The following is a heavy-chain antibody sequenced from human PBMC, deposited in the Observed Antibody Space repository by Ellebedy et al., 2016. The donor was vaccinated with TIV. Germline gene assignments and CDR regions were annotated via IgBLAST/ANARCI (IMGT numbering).Heavy chain of an antibody. CDR1: GFTFSSYG. Sequence: GESLKISCVASGFTFSSYGMHWVRQAPGKGPEWVAIISYDGTDKDYADSVKGRFTISRDNSKNTLYLQMNSLRAEDSAVYYCTKDKGTGGSCHDYWGQGTTVTVSS. V-gene: IGHV3-30*18. J-gene: IGHJ4*03. D-gene: IGHD2-15*01. CDR2: ISYDGTDK. CDR3: TKDKGTGGSCHDY.